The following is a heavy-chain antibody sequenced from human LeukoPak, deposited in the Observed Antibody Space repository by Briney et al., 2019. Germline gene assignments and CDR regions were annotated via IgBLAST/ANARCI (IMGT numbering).Heavy chain of an antibody. J-gene: IGHJ4*02. CDR2: ISTSGST. Sequence: PSETLSLTCTVSGGSISSGSYYWSWIRQPAGKGLEWIGRISTSGSTNYNPSLKSRVTISVDTSKNQFSLKLSSVTAADTAVYYCAREGSYGDLDYWGQGTLVTVSS. D-gene: IGHD4-17*01. CDR3: AREGSYGDLDY. CDR1: GGSISSGSYY. V-gene: IGHV4-61*02.